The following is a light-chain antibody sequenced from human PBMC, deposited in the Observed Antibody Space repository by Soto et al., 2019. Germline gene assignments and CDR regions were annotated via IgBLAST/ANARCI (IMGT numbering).Light chain of an antibody. J-gene: IGKJ1*01. CDR3: PQYGSSPTT. Sequence: IVLTQSPGTLSFSPGERATLSCRASQSVSSSYLAWYQQKPGQAPRLLIYGASSRATGIPDRFRGSGSGKDLSLTTSTLEPEDFAVYYSPQYGSSPTTFGEGT. V-gene: IGKV3-20*01. CDR2: GAS. CDR1: QSVSSSY.